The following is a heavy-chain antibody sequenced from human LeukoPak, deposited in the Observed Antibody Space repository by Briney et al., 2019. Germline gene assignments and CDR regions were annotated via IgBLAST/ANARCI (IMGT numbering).Heavy chain of an antibody. Sequence: PGGSLRLSCAASGFTFSSYSMNWVRQAPGKGLEWVSYISSSSSTIYYADSVKGRFTISRDNAKNSLYLQMNSLRAEDTAVYYCARDNEYSSSSCFDYWGQGTLVTVSS. CDR2: ISSSSSTI. D-gene: IGHD6-6*01. CDR3: ARDNEYSSSSCFDY. CDR1: GFTFSSYS. J-gene: IGHJ4*02. V-gene: IGHV3-48*01.